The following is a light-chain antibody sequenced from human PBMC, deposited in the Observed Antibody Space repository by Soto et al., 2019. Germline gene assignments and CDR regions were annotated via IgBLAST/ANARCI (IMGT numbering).Light chain of an antibody. J-gene: IGKJ1*01. CDR1: QSISRTY. Sequence: EIVLTQSPATLSLSPGERATLSCRASQSISRTYLGWYQQNVGQAPRLLIYGASRRATGIPDRFTGSGSGTDSTLTISSLEPEDLAVYYCQQYVSSPWAFGKGTKV. CDR3: QQYVSSPWA. CDR2: GAS. V-gene: IGKV3-20*01.